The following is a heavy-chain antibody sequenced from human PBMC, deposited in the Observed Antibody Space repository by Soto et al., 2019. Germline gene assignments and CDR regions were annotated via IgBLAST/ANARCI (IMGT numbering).Heavy chain of an antibody. Sequence: ASVKVSCKVSGYTLTELSMHWVRQAPGKGLEWMGGFDPEDGETIYAQKFQGRVTMTEDTSTDTAYMELSSLRSEDTAVYYCATDRRLYYDILTGYYNGDYYYYGMDVWGQGTTVTVSS. D-gene: IGHD3-9*01. V-gene: IGHV1-24*01. J-gene: IGHJ6*02. CDR1: GYTLTELS. CDR2: FDPEDGET. CDR3: ATDRRLYYDILTGYYNGDYYYYGMDV.